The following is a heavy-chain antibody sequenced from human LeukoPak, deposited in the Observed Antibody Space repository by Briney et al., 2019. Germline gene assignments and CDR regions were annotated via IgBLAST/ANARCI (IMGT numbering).Heavy chain of an antibody. D-gene: IGHD4-17*01. J-gene: IGHJ4*02. V-gene: IGHV3-23*01. Sequence: GGSLRLSRAASGFTFDTHAMTWVRQAPGKGLEWVSFISGGGYTAYYADSVKGRFTISRDNSKNTVHLQMNNLRAEGTAVYYCARDRTTVTLFDNWGQGALVTVSS. CDR2: ISGGGYTA. CDR1: GFTFDTHA. CDR3: ARDRTTVTLFDN.